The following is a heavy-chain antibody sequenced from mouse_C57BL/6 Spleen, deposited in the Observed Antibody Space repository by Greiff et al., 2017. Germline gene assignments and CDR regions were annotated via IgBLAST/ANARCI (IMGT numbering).Heavy chain of an antibody. CDR3: ARPGPYYYAMDY. D-gene: IGHD3-2*02. V-gene: IGHV1-55*01. CDR2: IYPGSGST. Sequence: QVHVKQPGAELVKPGASVKMSCKASGYTFTSYWITWVKQRPGQGLEWIGDIYPGSGSTNYNEKFKSKATLTVDTSSSTAYMQLSSLTSEDSAVYYCARPGPYYYAMDYWGQGTSVTVSS. J-gene: IGHJ4*01. CDR1: GYTFTSYW.